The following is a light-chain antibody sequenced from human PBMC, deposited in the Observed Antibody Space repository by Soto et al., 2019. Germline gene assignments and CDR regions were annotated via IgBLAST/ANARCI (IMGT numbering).Light chain of an antibody. Sequence: QSALTQPPSASGSLGQSVTISCTGTSSDIGGYNYVSWYQQHPGKDPKLIIYAVSNRSSEVPGRFSGSKSGNKASLTVSGLLAEDEADYFCSSYAANTNLVFGTGTKLTVL. CDR2: AVS. CDR3: SSYAANTNLV. CDR1: SSDIGGYNY. V-gene: IGLV2-8*01. J-gene: IGLJ1*01.